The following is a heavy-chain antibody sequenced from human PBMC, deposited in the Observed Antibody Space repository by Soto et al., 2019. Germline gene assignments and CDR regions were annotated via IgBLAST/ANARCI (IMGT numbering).Heavy chain of an antibody. Sequence: QVQLVESGGDVVQPGGSLRLSCAASGFTFSSYAMIWVRQAPGKGLEWVALISYDGSNKYYADSVKGRFTISRDNSKTTLYLLMNSLSAEDTAVYYCAKGGSGWSSDYWGQGTLVTVSS. D-gene: IGHD6-19*01. CDR1: GFTFSSYA. V-gene: IGHV3-30*18. CDR3: AKGGSGWSSDY. CDR2: ISYDGSNK. J-gene: IGHJ4*02.